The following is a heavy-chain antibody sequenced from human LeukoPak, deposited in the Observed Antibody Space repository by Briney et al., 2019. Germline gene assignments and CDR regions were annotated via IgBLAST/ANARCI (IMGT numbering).Heavy chain of an antibody. Sequence: GGSLRLSCAASGFTFSTYAMSWVRQAPGKGLEWVSGISGSGGSTYYAGSVKGRFTISRDNSKNTLYLQMNSLRAEDTAVFYCAKDLSSSHVSEYFDYWGQGTLVTVSS. D-gene: IGHD6-6*01. CDR3: AKDLSSSHVSEYFDY. CDR1: GFTFSTYA. V-gene: IGHV3-23*01. CDR2: ISGSGGST. J-gene: IGHJ4*02.